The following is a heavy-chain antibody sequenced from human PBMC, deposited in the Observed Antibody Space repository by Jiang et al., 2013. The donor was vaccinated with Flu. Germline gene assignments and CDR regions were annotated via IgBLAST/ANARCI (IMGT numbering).Heavy chain of an antibody. CDR1: GFTFSSYA. CDR3: AKEDRRDGYKVLDY. J-gene: IGHJ4*02. V-gene: IGHV3-23*01. Sequence: VQLLESGGGLVQPGGSLRLSCAASGFTFSSYAMSWVRQAPGKGLEWVSGISAGGSTYYADSVKGRFTISRDNSKTTLFLQMSSLRAEDAAVYYCAKEDRRDGYKVLDYWGQGTLVTVSS. D-gene: IGHD5-24*01. CDR2: ISAGGST.